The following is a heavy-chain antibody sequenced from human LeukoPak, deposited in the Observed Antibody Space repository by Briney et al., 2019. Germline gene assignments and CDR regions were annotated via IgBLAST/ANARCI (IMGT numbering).Heavy chain of an antibody. J-gene: IGHJ4*02. Sequence: GGSLRLSCAASGFTFSSYGMHWVRQAPGKGLEWVAVIWYDGSNKYYADSVKGRFTISRDNSKNTLYLQMNSLRAEDTAMYYCAKDTRGIAVAGNFDYWGQGTLVTVSS. D-gene: IGHD6-19*01. V-gene: IGHV3-33*06. CDR3: AKDTRGIAVAGNFDY. CDR1: GFTFSSYG. CDR2: IWYDGSNK.